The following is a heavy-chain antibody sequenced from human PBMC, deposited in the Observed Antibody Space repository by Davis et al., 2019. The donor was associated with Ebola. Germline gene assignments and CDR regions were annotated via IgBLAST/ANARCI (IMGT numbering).Heavy chain of an antibody. CDR2: IIPIFGTA. CDR3: ARSNRHIVVVLLMDV. J-gene: IGHJ6*02. CDR1: GGTFSSYA. V-gene: IGHV1-69*13. Sequence: AASVKVSCKASGGTFSSYAISWVRQAPGQGLEWMGGIIPIFGTANYAQKFQGRVTITADESTSTAYMGLSSLRSEDTAVYYCARSNRHIVVVLLMDVWGQGTTVTVSS. D-gene: IGHD2-21*01.